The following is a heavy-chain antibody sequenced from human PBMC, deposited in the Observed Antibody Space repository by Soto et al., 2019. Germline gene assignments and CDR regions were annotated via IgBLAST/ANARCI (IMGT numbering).Heavy chain of an antibody. CDR3: AKGPTIFGVVISYSFYYGLDV. CDR1: RLPFSSYA. Sequence: PGGSLRLSCAASRLPFSSYAMSWVRQAPGKGLEWVSAISSSGTSTYSADSVKGRFTISRDNSKNTLYLQMNGLRVEDTAVYYCAKGPTIFGVVISYSFYYGLDVWGQGTTVTVSS. CDR2: ISSSGTST. V-gene: IGHV3-23*01. J-gene: IGHJ6*02. D-gene: IGHD3-3*01.